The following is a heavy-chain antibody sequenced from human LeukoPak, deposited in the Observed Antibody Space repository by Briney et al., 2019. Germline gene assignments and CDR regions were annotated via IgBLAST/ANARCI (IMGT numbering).Heavy chain of an antibody. Sequence: GGSLRLSCAASGFTFSSSGMHWVRQAPGKGLEWVAFLRYDGSSKHYADSVKGRFTISRDNSKNTLYLQMNSLRAEDTAVYYCAKRAAAEFYYYYYYMDVWGKGTTVTISS. CDR3: AKRAAAEFYYYYYYMDV. J-gene: IGHJ6*03. D-gene: IGHD6-13*01. V-gene: IGHV3-30*02. CDR2: LRYDGSSK. CDR1: GFTFSSSG.